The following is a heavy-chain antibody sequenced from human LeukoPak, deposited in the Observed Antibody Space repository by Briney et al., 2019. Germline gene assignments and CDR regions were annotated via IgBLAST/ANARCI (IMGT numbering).Heavy chain of an antibody. Sequence: GGSLRLSCAASGFTFDDYAMYWVRQAPGKGLEWVSGLTWNSGTITYADSVKGRFTISRDNAKNSLYLQMNSLRAEDTAVYYCAELGITMIGGVWGKGTTVTISS. CDR3: AELGITMIGGV. CDR1: GFTFDDYA. V-gene: IGHV3-9*01. CDR2: LTWNSGTI. J-gene: IGHJ6*04. D-gene: IGHD3-10*02.